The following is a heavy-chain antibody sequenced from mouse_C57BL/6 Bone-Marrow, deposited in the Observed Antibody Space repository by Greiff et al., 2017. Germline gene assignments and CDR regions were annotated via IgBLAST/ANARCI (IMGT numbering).Heavy chain of an antibody. V-gene: IGHV1-54*01. Sequence: VKLKQSGAELVRPGTSVKVSCKASGYAFTNYLIEWVKQRPGQGLEWIGVINPGSGGTNYNEKFKGKATLTADKSSRTAYMQLSSLTSEDSAVYFCARRWVYAMDYWGQGTSVTVSS. CDR2: INPGSGGT. CDR1: GYAFTNYL. CDR3: ARRWVYAMDY. J-gene: IGHJ4*01. D-gene: IGHD4-1*01.